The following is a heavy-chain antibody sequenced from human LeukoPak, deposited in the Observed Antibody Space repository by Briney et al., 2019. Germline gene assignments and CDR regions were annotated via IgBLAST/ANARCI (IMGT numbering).Heavy chain of an antibody. CDR2: IDPSDSYT. CDR3: ARRGGGGYSGYDLSAFDI. V-gene: IGHV5-10-1*01. Sequence: GESLKISCKGSGYSFTSYWISWVRQMPGKGLEWMGRIDPSDSYTNYSPSFQGHVTISADKSISTAYLQWSSLKASDTAMYYCARRGGGGYSGYDLSAFDIWGQGRIVTVSS. J-gene: IGHJ3*02. CDR1: GYSFTSYW. D-gene: IGHD5-12*01.